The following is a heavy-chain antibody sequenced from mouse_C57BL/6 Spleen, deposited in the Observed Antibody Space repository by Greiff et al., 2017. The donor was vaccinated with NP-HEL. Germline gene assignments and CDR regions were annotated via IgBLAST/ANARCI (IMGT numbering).Heavy chain of an antibody. J-gene: IGHJ3*01. Sequence: VQLQQPGAELVKPGASVKLSCKASGYTFTSYWMHWVKQRPGQGLEWIGMIHPNSGSTNYNEKFKSKATLTVDKSSSTAYMQLSSLTSEDSAVYYCARYYYGSSYQDWFAYWGQGTLVTVSA. CDR1: GYTFTSYW. CDR3: ARYYYGSSYQDWFAY. V-gene: IGHV1-64*01. D-gene: IGHD1-1*01. CDR2: IHPNSGST.